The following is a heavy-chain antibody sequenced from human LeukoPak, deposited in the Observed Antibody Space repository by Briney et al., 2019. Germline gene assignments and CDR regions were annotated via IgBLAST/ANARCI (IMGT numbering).Heavy chain of an antibody. D-gene: IGHD6-13*01. CDR3: ARDTSSSWRSHFFDY. Sequence: GGSLRLSCAASGFTFSSYAMHWVRQAPGKGLEWVAVISYDGSNKYYADSVKGRFTISRDNSKNTLYLQMNSLRAEDTAVCYCARDTSSSWRSHFFDYWGQGTLVTVSS. V-gene: IGHV3-30*01. J-gene: IGHJ4*02. CDR1: GFTFSSYA. CDR2: ISYDGSNK.